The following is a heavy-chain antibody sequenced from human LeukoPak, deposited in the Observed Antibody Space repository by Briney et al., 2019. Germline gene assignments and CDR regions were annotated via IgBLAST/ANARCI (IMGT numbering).Heavy chain of an antibody. Sequence: GGSLRLSCAASGFTFSSYSMNWVRQAPGKGLEWVSYISSSSSTIYYADSVKGRFTISRDNAKNSLYLQMNSLRAEDTAVYYCAPPRPNSGYDWDDYWGQGTLVTVSS. J-gene: IGHJ4*02. CDR3: APPRPNSGYDWDDY. V-gene: IGHV3-48*01. CDR1: GFTFSSYS. D-gene: IGHD5-12*01. CDR2: ISSSSSTI.